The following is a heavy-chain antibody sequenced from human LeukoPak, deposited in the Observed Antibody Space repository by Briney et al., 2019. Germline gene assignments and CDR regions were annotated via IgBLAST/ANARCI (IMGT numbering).Heavy chain of an antibody. D-gene: IGHD3-16*02. CDR2: ISSSSSTI. Sequence: GGSLRLSCAASGFTFSSYSMNWVRQAPGKGLEWVSYISSSSSTIYYADSVKGRFTISRDNAKNSLYLQMNSLRAEDTAVYYCAGDLLVDYVWGSYRYGLDYWGQGTPVTVSS. V-gene: IGHV3-48*01. J-gene: IGHJ4*02. CDR1: GFTFSSYS. CDR3: AGDLLVDYVWGSYRYGLDY.